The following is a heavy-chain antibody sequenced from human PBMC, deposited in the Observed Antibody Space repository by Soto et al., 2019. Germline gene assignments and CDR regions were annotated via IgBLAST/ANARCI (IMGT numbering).Heavy chain of an antibody. Sequence: QVQLQESGPGLVKPSETLSLTCTVSGGSVSSGSYYWSWIRQPPGKGLEWIGYIYYSGSTNYNPPIERRVIYSVDAAKNGFSVQLGSVTAADTAVYYCARVGVEWELLWFYFDYWCQGTLVTVSS. D-gene: IGHD1-26*01. J-gene: IGHJ4*02. CDR2: IYYSGST. CDR1: GGSVSSGSYY. CDR3: ARVGVEWELLWFYFDY. V-gene: IGHV4-61*01.